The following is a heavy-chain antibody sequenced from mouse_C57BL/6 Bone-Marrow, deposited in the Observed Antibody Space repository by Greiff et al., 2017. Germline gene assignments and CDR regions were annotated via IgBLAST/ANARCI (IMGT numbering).Heavy chain of an antibody. Sequence: EVKVIESGGGLVQPKGSLKLSCAASGFSFNTYAMNWVRQAPGKGLEWVARIRSKSNNYATYYADSVKDRFTISRDDSESMLYLQMNNLKTEDTAMYYCARGWFWFAYWGQGTLVTVSA. CDR2: IRSKSNNYAT. J-gene: IGHJ3*01. CDR1: GFSFNTYA. V-gene: IGHV10-1*01. CDR3: ARGWFWFAY. D-gene: IGHD2-3*01.